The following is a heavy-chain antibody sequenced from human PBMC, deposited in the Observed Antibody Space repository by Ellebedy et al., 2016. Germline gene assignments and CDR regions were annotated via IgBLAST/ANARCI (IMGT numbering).Heavy chain of an antibody. D-gene: IGHD4-17*01. V-gene: IGHV4-4*02. Sequence: GSLRLSCAVSGGSINSSNWWSWVRQPPGKGLEWIGEIYHSGSTNYNPSLKRRVTISVDKSKNQFSLKLSSVTAADTAMYYCAREVIAVTTLSDAFDIWGQGAMVTVSS. CDR2: IYHSGST. CDR3: AREVIAVTTLSDAFDI. J-gene: IGHJ3*02. CDR1: GGSINSSNW.